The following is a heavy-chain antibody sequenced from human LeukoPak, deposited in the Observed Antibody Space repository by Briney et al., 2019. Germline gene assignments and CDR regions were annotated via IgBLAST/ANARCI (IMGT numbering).Heavy chain of an antibody. Sequence: SETLSLTCAVYGRSFSGYYWSWIRQPPGKGLEWTGEINHSGSTNYNPSLKSRVTISVDTSKNQFSLKLSSVTAADTAVYYCARGGYCSSTSCSRFDYWGQGTLVTVSS. V-gene: IGHV4-34*01. CDR1: GRSFSGYY. CDR2: INHSGST. D-gene: IGHD2-2*01. J-gene: IGHJ4*02. CDR3: ARGGYCSSTSCSRFDY.